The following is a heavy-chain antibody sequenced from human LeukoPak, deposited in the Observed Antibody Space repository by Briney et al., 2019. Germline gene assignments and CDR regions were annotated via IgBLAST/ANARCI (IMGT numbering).Heavy chain of an antibody. Sequence: SVKVSCRASGGTFSSYAFSWVRQAPGQGLEWMGGIIPIVGTTNYAQMFQGRVTITADESTSTAYMELSSLRSEDTAVYYCARGGYYYDSSGYSHLPDYWGQGTLVTVSA. V-gene: IGHV1-69*13. D-gene: IGHD3-22*01. CDR2: IIPIVGTT. CDR1: GGTFSSYA. CDR3: ARGGYYYDSSGYSHLPDY. J-gene: IGHJ4*02.